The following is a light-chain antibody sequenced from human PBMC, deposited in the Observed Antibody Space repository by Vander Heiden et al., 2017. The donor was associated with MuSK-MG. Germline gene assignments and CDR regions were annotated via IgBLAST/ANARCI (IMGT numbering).Light chain of an antibody. CDR3: QQSYSTPFT. V-gene: IGKV1-39*01. CDR2: AAS. CDR1: QSISSY. Sequence: NQSTQSPSSLSASVGDRVTITCRASQSISSYLNWYQQKPGKAPKLLIYAASSLQSGVPSRFSGSGSGTDFTLTISSLQPEDFATYYCQQSYSTPFTFGPGTKVDIK. J-gene: IGKJ3*01.